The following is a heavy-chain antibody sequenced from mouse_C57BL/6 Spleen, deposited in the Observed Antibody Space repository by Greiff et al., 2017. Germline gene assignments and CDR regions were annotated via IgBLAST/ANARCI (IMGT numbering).Heavy chain of an antibody. CDR1: GYAFSSSW. J-gene: IGHJ3*01. CDR3: ARDGGSSLFAY. D-gene: IGHD1-1*01. Sequence: QVQLQQSGPELVKPGASVKISCKASGYAFSSSWMNWVKQRPGKGLEWIGRIYPGDGDPNYNGKFKGKATLTADKSSSTAYMQLSSLTSEDSAVYFCARDGGSSLFAYWGQGTLVTVSA. V-gene: IGHV1-82*01. CDR2: IYPGDGDP.